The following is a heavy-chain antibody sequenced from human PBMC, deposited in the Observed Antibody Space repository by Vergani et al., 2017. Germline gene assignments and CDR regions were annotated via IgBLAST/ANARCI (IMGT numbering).Heavy chain of an antibody. CDR3: VKDNDYDADGPFDL. CDR2: IDRNYGVK. V-gene: IGHV3-9*01. Sequence: EVDLVESGGGLAQPGGSLRLSCTASGFTFQAFAFHWVRQVSGRGLEWVSGIDRNYGVKNGNSFEGRFSISRDNAKKAVFLQMNNLRHEDTALYFCVKDNDYDADGPFDLWGRGTLVTVSS. D-gene: IGHD3-16*01. J-gene: IGHJ2*01. CDR1: GFTFQAFA.